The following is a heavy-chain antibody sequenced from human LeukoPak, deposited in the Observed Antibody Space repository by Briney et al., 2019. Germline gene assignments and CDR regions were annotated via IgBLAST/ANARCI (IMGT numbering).Heavy chain of an antibody. D-gene: IGHD2-2*01. CDR1: TVSFSGYC. CDR3: ERGRRCSSTSCSVPYYYYYMDV. V-gene: IGHV4-34*01. Sequence: SETLSFTCAVYTVSFSGYCWSWIRQPPGKGLEWSGEINHSGSTNYNPFLKSRVTISVDTSKNPFCLKLSSVTAADTAVYYCERGRRCSSTSCSVPYYYYYMDVWGKGTTVTVSS. CDR2: INHSGST. J-gene: IGHJ6*03.